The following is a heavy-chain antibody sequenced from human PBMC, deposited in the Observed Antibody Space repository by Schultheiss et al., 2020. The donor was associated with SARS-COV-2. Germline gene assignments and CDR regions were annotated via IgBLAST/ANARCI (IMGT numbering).Heavy chain of an antibody. CDR3: ARTCSGGSCYSGGFDY. Sequence: GSLRLSCAASGFTFSSYSMNWVRQPPGKGLEWIGEIYHSGSTNYNPSLKSRVTISVDTSKNQFSLKLSSVTAADTAVYYCARTCSGGSCYSGGFDYWGQGTLVTVSS. D-gene: IGHD2-15*01. V-gene: IGHV4-4*02. CDR1: GFTFSSYS. CDR2: IYHSGST. J-gene: IGHJ4*02.